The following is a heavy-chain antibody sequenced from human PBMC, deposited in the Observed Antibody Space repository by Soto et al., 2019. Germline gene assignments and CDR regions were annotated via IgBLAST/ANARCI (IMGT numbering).Heavy chain of an antibody. Sequence: QVQLVESGGGVVQAGRSLRLSCAASGFTFSSNSMHWVRQGPGKGLEWVSAISSDGSNKYYADSVKGRFTISRDNSKNILHLQMNGLKSDDTVLYYWSSELIAWGQGTLVTVSS. CDR1: GFTFSSNS. J-gene: IGHJ4*02. CDR3: SSELIA. CDR2: ISSDGSNK. D-gene: IGHD2-21*01. V-gene: IGHV3-30-3*01.